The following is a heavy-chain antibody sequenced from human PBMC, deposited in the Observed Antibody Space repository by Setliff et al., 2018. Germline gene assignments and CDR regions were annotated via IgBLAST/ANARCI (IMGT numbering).Heavy chain of an antibody. V-gene: IGHV3-21*01. CDR1: GFTFGTYT. CDR3: ARTCSGSGCYAGLES. J-gene: IGHJ4*02. Sequence: PGGSLRLSCVGSGFTFGTYTMNWIRQAPGKGLEWVSSISRDSLHIYYADSLKGRFTISRDNAEDSLYLQMNSLRAEDTAVYFCARTCSGSGCYAGLESWGQGTPVTGLL. D-gene: IGHD2-15*01. CDR2: ISRDSLHI.